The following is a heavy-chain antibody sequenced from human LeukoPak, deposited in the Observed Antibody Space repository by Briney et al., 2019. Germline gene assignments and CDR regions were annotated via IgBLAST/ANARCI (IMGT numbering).Heavy chain of an antibody. D-gene: IGHD3-3*01. CDR1: GFTFSSYW. J-gene: IGHJ4*02. V-gene: IGHV3-7*01. CDR3: ARASPPLYDFWSGYDY. CDR2: IKEDGSEK. Sequence: GGSMRLSCAAAGFTFSSYWMSWVRQAPGKGLEWVANIKEDGSEKYYVASVKGRFTISRDNAKNSLYLQMNSLRAEDTAVYYCARASPPLYDFWSGYDYWGQGTLVTVSS.